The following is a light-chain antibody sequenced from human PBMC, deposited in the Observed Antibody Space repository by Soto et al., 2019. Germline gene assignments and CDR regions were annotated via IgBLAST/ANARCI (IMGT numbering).Light chain of an antibody. CDR3: QQYNSYPYT. Sequence: DIQMTQYPSTLSASVRDRVTITCLASQSISTWLAWYQQKPGKAPKLLMYKASDLESGVPSRFSGSGSGTEFTLTISSLQPDYFATYYCQQYNSYPYTFGQGTKLEIK. J-gene: IGKJ2*01. CDR2: KAS. V-gene: IGKV1-5*03. CDR1: QSISTW.